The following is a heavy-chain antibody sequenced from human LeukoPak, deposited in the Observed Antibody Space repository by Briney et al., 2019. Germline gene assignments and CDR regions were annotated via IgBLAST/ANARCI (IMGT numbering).Heavy chain of an antibody. CDR2: MNPNSGNT. CDR3: ASLSYYDLIY. Sequence: ASVKVSCKASGGTFSSYAISWVRQATGQGLEWLGWMNPNSGNTGYAQKFQGRVTMTRNTSISTAYMELSSLRSEDTAVYYCASLSYYDLIYWGQGTLVTVSS. J-gene: IGHJ4*02. D-gene: IGHD3-22*01. V-gene: IGHV1-8*02. CDR1: GGTFSSYA.